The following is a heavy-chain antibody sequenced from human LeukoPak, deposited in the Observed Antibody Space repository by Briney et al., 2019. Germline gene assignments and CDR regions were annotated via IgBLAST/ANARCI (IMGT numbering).Heavy chain of an antibody. Sequence: GGALRLSCAASGLTVSGTHMGWVRQAPGKGLEWVSAMYTGGTTYYADSAKGRFTISRDNSKNTLYLHMNSLRAEDTAVYYCAKDEVTSGGGLASWGQGTLVTVSS. J-gene: IGHJ4*02. D-gene: IGHD2-21*02. CDR2: MYTGGTT. CDR1: GLTVSGTH. V-gene: IGHV3-53*01. CDR3: AKDEVTSGGGLAS.